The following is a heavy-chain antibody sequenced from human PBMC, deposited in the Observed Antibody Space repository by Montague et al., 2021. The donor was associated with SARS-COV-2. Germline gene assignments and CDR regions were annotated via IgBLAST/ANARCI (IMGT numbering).Heavy chain of an antibody. CDR1: GDSITNHY. V-gene: IGHV4-4*07. CDR2: MHFTGKT. CDR3: ARDRFDFGAGRQGTIDF. J-gene: IGHJ4*02. Sequence: SETLSLTCSVSGDSITNHYWSWTRQPAGEGLEWIGRMHFTGKTNSSPFFSSRLTMSADTSKNQFSLKLTSVTAADTAIYFCARDRFDFGAGRQGTIDFWGQGTLVTVSS. D-gene: IGHD3-10*01.